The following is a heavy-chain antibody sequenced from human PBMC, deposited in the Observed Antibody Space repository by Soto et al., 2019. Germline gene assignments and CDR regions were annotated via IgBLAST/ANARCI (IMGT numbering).Heavy chain of an antibody. Sequence: ASVKVSFKASGYTFTSYAMHWVRQAPGQRLEWMGWINAGNGNTKYSQKFQGRVTITRDTSASTAYMELSSLRSEDTAVYYCARSSNYDPSFAYWGQGTLVTVSS. D-gene: IGHD4-4*01. V-gene: IGHV1-3*01. CDR2: INAGNGNT. CDR3: ARSSNYDPSFAY. CDR1: GYTFTSYA. J-gene: IGHJ4*02.